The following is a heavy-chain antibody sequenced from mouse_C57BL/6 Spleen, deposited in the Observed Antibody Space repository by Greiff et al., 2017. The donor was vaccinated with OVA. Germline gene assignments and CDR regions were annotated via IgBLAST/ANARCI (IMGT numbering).Heavy chain of an antibody. D-gene: IGHD1-1*01. CDR2: IDPNSGGT. CDR3: ARDYGSSHYWYFYV. V-gene: IGHV1-72*01. J-gene: IGHJ1*03. Sequence: QVQLQQPGAELVKPGASVKLSCKASGYTFTSYGMHWVKQRPGRGLEWIGRIDPNSGGTKYNEKFKGKATLTVDKPSSTAYMELSSLTSEDSAVYYCARDYGSSHYWYFYVWGTGTTVTASS. CDR1: GYTFTSYG.